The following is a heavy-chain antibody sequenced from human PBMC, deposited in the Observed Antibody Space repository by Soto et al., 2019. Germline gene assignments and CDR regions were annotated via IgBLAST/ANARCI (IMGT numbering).Heavy chain of an antibody. D-gene: IGHD4-4*01. J-gene: IGHJ6*02. CDR2: ISGKGIST. CDR1: GFTFSTYP. CDR3: VKPPVITASYYYYDMDV. V-gene: IGHV3-23*01. Sequence: EAQLLESGGXLVQPGGSLRLSCAASGFTFSTYPMSWVRQAPGKGLEWXSGISGKGISTYYTDSVKGRFTISRDNSKNTVFLQMNSLRDEDTAVYYCVKPPVITASYYYYDMDVWGQGTTVTVSS.